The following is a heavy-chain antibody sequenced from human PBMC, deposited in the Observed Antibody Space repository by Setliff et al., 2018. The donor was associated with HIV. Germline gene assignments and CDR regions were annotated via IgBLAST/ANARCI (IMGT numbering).Heavy chain of an antibody. D-gene: IGHD5-18*01. Sequence: PGESLKISCAASGFTFSSYTMNWVRQAPGKGLEWVSSISSSSYYIYYADSVKGRFTISRDNAKNSLFLQMNGLRAEDTAVYYCASIELAAMVPVDYWGQGTLVTVSS. CDR1: GFTFSSYT. CDR3: ASIELAAMVPVDY. J-gene: IGHJ4*02. V-gene: IGHV3-21*01. CDR2: ISSSSYYI.